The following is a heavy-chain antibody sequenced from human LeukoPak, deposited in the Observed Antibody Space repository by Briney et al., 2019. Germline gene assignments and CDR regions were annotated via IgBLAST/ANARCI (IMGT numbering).Heavy chain of an antibody. D-gene: IGHD3-10*01. CDR2: IFHTGHT. Sequence: SETLSLTCTVSGGSISSGDYPWSWIRQPPGKGLEWIGYIFHTGHTSYNPSLKSRVTISVDMSKNQLSLKLSSVTAADTAVYYCARGFYGSGSQFDYWGQGTLVTVSS. CDR1: GGSISSGDYP. J-gene: IGHJ4*02. CDR3: ARGFYGSGSQFDY. V-gene: IGHV4-30-2*01.